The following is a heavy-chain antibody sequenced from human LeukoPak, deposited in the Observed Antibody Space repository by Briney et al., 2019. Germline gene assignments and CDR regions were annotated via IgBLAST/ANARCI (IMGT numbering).Heavy chain of an antibody. CDR1: GYTFTGYY. CDR2: INLNSGGT. V-gene: IGHV1-2*02. J-gene: IGHJ4*02. CDR3: ARSPDILTGENFDY. Sequence: GASVKVSCKASGYTFTGYYMHWVRQAPGQGLEWMGWINLNSGGTNDAQEFQDRVTMTRDTSISTAYMELSRLRFDDTAVYYCARSPDILTGENFDYWGQGTLVTVSS. D-gene: IGHD3-9*01.